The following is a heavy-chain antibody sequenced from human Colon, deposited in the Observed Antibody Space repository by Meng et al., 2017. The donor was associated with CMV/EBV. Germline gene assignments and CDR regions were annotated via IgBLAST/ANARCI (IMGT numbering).Heavy chain of an antibody. CDR3: ARDQEYGESQFFEPRFDP. J-gene: IGHJ5*02. CDR2: ISSSSTYI. V-gene: IGHV3-21*06. D-gene: IGHD4/OR15-4a*01. Sequence: FSISRMNWGRQAPGKGLEWVSAISSSSTYIHYADSVKGRFTISRDNAKTSLYLQMNSLRVGDTAVYYCARDQEYGESQFFEPRFDPWGQGSLVTVSS. CDR1: FSISR.